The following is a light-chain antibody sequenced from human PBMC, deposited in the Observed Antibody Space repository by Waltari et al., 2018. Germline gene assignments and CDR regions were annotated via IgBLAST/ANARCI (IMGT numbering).Light chain of an antibody. CDR2: EGS. Sequence: QSALTQPASVSGFPGQSITISCSGTGSDVGSYSLVSWYQKQPGKAPKPLIYEGSERPAGVASRFSGAKSGDTASLTISGLQPEDEADYYCCSYAGSNSWVFGGGTKLTVL. CDR1: GSDVGSYSL. CDR3: CSYAGSNSWV. V-gene: IGLV2-23*01. J-gene: IGLJ3*02.